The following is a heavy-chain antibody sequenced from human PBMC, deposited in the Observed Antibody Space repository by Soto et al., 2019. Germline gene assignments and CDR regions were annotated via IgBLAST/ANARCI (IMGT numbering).Heavy chain of an antibody. J-gene: IGHJ6*02. D-gene: IGHD3-22*01. Sequence: QVQLVESGGGVVQPGRSLRLSCAASGFTFSSYGMHWVRQAPGKGLEWVAGIWYDGSNKYYADSVKGRFTISRDNSKNTLYLQMNSLRAEDTAVYYCASLSDMIDTYGMDVWGQGTTVTVSS. CDR3: ASLSDMIDTYGMDV. V-gene: IGHV3-33*01. CDR1: GFTFSSYG. CDR2: IWYDGSNK.